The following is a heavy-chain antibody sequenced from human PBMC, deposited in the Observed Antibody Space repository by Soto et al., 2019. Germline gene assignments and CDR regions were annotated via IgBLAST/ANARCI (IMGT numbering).Heavy chain of an antibody. D-gene: IGHD2-2*01. CDR2: IGLTGSNI. J-gene: IGHJ6*03. Sequence: QVQLVESGGDLVKPGGTLRLSCAASGFTFSDYYMTWIRQAPGKGLEWLSHIGLTGSNINYADSVKGRFTISRDNARNSLYLQMNSLRADDTAVYYCAKTTRVPAALMGSHGTYSYYYYLDAWGKGTTVTVSS. CDR3: AKTTRVPAALMGSHGTYSYYYYLDA. V-gene: IGHV3-11*01. CDR1: GFTFSDYY.